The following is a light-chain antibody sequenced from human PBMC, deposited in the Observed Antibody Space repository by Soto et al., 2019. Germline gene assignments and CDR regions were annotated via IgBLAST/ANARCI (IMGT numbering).Light chain of an antibody. Sequence: QSVLTQPPSASATPGQTVTISCSGRYSNIGSNFVSWYQRLPGTAPKLLIYSINQRPSGVPDRCAGSKSGTSASLTLSGLQSEDEADYFCSSWDDSLDGPVFGGGTKVTVL. CDR3: SSWDDSLDGPV. CDR2: SIN. J-gene: IGLJ3*02. V-gene: IGLV1-44*01. CDR1: YSNIGSNF.